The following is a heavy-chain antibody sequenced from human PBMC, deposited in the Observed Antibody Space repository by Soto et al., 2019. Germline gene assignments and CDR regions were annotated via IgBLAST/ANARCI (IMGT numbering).Heavy chain of an antibody. CDR2: ISYDGSNK. D-gene: IGHD6-19*01. J-gene: IGHJ6*02. CDR3: ARDRQWQWLVYYYGMDV. Sequence: GGSLRLSCAASGFTFSTYAMPWVRRAPGKGLEWVAVISYDGSNKYYADSVKGRFTISRDNSKNTLYLQMNSLRAEDTAVYYCARDRQWQWLVYYYGMDVWGQGTTVTVSS. CDR1: GFTFSTYA. V-gene: IGHV3-30-3*01.